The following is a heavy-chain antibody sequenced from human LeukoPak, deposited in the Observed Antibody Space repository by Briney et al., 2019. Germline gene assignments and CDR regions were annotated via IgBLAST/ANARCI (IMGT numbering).Heavy chain of an antibody. Sequence: GGSLRLSCAASGFTFSSYSMNWVRQAPGKGLEWVSSISSSSSYIYYADSVKGRFTISRDNAKNSLYLQMNRLRAEDTAVYYCARELWGSSTISGTSDFDYWGQGTLVTVSS. CDR1: GFTFSSYS. D-gene: IGHD5/OR15-5a*01. J-gene: IGHJ4*02. CDR2: ISSSSSYI. V-gene: IGHV3-21*01. CDR3: ARELWGSSTISGTSDFDY.